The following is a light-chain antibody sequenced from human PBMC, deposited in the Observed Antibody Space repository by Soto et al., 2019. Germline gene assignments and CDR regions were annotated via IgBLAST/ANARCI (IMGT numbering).Light chain of an antibody. CDR1: QSVSSSY. V-gene: IGKV3-20*01. J-gene: IGKJ3*01. Sequence: EIVLTQSPGTLSLSPGERATLSCRASQSVSSSYLAWYQQKPGQAPRLLIYGASSRATGIPDRFSGSGSGTDVTLLISRLEPEDFAVYYCQQYGSSPGCTFGPGTKVDIK. CDR3: QQYGSSPGCT. CDR2: GAS.